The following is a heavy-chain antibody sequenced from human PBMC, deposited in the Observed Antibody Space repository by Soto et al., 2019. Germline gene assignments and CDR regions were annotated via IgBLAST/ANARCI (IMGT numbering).Heavy chain of an antibody. CDR1: GGSISSYY. CDR3: ARAGIVATTGVGMDV. V-gene: IGHV4-59*01. Sequence: QVQLQESGPGLVKPSETLSLTCTVSGGSISSYYWSWIRQPPGKGLEWIGYIYYSGSTNYNPSLKSRVTISVDTSKNQFSLKLSSVTAADTAVYYCARAGIVATTGVGMDVWGQGTTVTVSS. J-gene: IGHJ6*02. D-gene: IGHD5-12*01. CDR2: IYYSGST.